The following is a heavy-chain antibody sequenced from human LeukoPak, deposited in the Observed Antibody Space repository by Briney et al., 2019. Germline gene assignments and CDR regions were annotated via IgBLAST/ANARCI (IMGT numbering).Heavy chain of an antibody. D-gene: IGHD2/OR15-2a*01. Sequence: ASVKVSCKASGYTFTGYYMHWLRQAPGQGLEWMGWINPNSGGTNYAQKFQGRITMTRDTSISTAYMELSRLRSDDTAVYYCARDLIIGNRFDPWRQGTLVTVSS. CDR2: INPNSGGT. CDR3: ARDLIIGNRFDP. V-gene: IGHV1-2*02. J-gene: IGHJ5*02. CDR1: GYTFTGYY.